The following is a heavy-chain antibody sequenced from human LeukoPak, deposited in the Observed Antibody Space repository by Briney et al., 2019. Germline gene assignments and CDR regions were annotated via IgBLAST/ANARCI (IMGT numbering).Heavy chain of an antibody. CDR3: ARDRGARGYYMDV. J-gene: IGHJ6*03. CDR1: GGSISSYY. V-gene: IGHV4-59*01. CDR2: IYYSGST. Sequence: PSETLSLTCTVSGGSISSYYWSWIRQPPGKGLEWIGYIYYSGSTNYNPSLKSRVTISVDTSKNQFSLKLSSVTAADTAVYYCARDRGARGYYMDVWGKGTTVTVSS. D-gene: IGHD3-10*01.